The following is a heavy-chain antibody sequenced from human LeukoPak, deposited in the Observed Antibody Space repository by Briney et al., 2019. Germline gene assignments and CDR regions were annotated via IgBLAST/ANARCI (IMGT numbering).Heavy chain of an antibody. D-gene: IGHD6-19*01. CDR3: AGGLQWLAHDC. Sequence: SETLSLTCTVSGGSISSGGYYWSWIRQPPGKRLEWIGSTYNSGSTNYNPSLKSRVTISVDTSKNQLSLKLTSVTAADTAMYYCAGGLQWLAHDCWGQGTLVTVSS. J-gene: IGHJ4*02. CDR1: GGSISSGGYY. V-gene: IGHV4-61*08. CDR2: TYNSGST.